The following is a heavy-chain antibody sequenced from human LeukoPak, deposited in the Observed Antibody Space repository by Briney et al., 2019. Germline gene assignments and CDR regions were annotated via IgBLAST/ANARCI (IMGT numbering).Heavy chain of an antibody. D-gene: IGHD2-21*01. V-gene: IGHV3-30*04. J-gene: IGHJ4*02. CDR2: ISYDGSNK. CDR1: GFTFSSYA. CDR3: ARDVAYSAFDY. Sequence: GGSLRLSCAASGFTFSSYAMHWVRQAPGKGLEWVAVISYDGSNKYYADSVKGRFTISRDNSKNSFYLQMSSLGAEDTGVFYCARDVAYSAFDYWGQGTLVTVSS.